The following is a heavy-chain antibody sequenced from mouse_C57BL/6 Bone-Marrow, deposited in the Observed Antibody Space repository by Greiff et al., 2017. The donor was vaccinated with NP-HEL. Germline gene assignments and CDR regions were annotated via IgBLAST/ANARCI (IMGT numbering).Heavy chain of an antibody. CDR2: IRSKSDNYAT. Sequence: EVLLVESGGGLVQPGGSMKLSCVASGFTFSNYWMNWVRQSPEKGLEWVAQIRSKSDNYATHYAVSVKGRFTISREDYKSSVYMQKNSLRADDNGVYYCPGCQCNYYAIAYGGQGTTVTVSS. V-gene: IGHV6-3*01. CDR3: PGCQCNYYAIAY. D-gene: IGHD2-1*01. J-gene: IGHJ4*01. CDR1: GFTFSNYW.